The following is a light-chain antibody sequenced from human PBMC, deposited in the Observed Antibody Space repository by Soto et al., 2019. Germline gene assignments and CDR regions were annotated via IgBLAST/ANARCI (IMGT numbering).Light chain of an antibody. J-gene: IGKJ1*01. CDR2: KIS. V-gene: IGKV2-24*01. CDR3: MQATPSPRT. Sequence: EIVMTQTPLSAPVTLGPPASISCRSSQSLVHSDGNTYLNLLQQRPGQPPRLLIYKISDLLSGVPDIFSGSGAGTDFTLKISRVEAEDVGVYYCMQATPSPRTFGQGNKVEIK. CDR1: QSLVHSDGNTY.